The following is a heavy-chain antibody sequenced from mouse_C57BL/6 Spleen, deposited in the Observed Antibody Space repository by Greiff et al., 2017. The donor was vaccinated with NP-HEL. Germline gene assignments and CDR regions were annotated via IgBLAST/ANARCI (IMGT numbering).Heavy chain of an antibody. CDR1: GYTFTSYW. J-gene: IGHJ3*01. Sequence: VQLQQPGAELVKPGASVKLSCKASGYTFTSYWMQWVKQRPGQGLEWIGEIDPSDSYTNYNQKFKGKATLTVDTSSSTAYMQLSSLTSEDSAVYYCARGILTGFAYWGQGTLVTVSA. V-gene: IGHV1-50*01. CDR3: ARGILTGFAY. CDR2: IDPSDSYT.